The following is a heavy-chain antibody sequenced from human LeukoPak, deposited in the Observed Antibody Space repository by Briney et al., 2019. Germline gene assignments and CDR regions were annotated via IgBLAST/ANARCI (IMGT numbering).Heavy chain of an antibody. J-gene: IGHJ4*02. CDR1: GGSISGFY. CDR3: ARQRFLEWYFDY. V-gene: IGHV4-59*08. D-gene: IGHD3-3*01. Sequence: SETLSLTCTVSGGSISGFYWSWIRQPPGKELQWIGSIFYSGGTNYNPSLKSRVTISVDASKNQFSLKLSFVTAADTAVYYCARQRFLEWYFDYWGQGTLVTVSS. CDR2: IFYSGGT.